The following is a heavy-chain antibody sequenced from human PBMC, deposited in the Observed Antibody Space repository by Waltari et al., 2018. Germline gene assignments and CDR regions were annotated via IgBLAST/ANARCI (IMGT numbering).Heavy chain of an antibody. J-gene: IGHJ4*02. CDR3: ASGYPVTNGLSFDY. Sequence: QVQLVQSGAEVKKPGASVKVSCKVSGYTLTELSMHWVRQAPGKGLEWMGGFDPEDGETIYAQKFQGRVTITADESASTAYMELSSLRSEDTAVYYCASGYPVTNGLSFDYWGQGTLVTVSS. D-gene: IGHD3-3*01. V-gene: IGHV1-24*01. CDR1: GYTLTELS. CDR2: FDPEDGET.